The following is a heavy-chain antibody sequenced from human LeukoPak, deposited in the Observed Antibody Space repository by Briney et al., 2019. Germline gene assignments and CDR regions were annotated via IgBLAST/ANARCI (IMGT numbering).Heavy chain of an antibody. J-gene: IGHJ6*02. D-gene: IGHD1-1*01. V-gene: IGHV1-18*01. CDR3: ARDLSTGPYYYYGMDA. CDR1: GYTFTSYG. CDR2: ISAYNGNT. Sequence: GASVKVSCKASGYTFTSYGISWVRQAPGQGLEWMGWISAYNGNTNYAQKLQGRVTMTTDTSTSTAYMELRSLRSDDTAVYYCARDLSTGPYYYYGMDAWGQGTTVTVSS.